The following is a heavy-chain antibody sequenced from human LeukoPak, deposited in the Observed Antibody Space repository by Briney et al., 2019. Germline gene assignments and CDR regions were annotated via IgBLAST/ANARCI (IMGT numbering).Heavy chain of an antibody. D-gene: IGHD2-8*01. J-gene: IGHJ6*03. CDR3: ARAPPYCTNGVCYTEVYYMDV. CDR2: INPNSGGT. Sequence: GASVKVSCKASGYSFTSYYMHWVRQAPGQGLEWMGWINPNSGGTNYAQKFQGRVTMTRDTSISTAYMELSRLRSDDTAVYYCARAPPYCTNGVCYTEVYYMDVWGKGTTVTVSS. V-gene: IGHV1-2*02. CDR1: GYSFTSYY.